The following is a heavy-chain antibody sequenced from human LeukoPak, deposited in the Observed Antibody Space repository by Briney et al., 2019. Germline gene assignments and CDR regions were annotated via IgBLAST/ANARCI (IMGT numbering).Heavy chain of an antibody. CDR2: IYTSGST. Sequence: SETLSLTCSVSGDSITRGGFYWSWIRQHPGKGLEWIGRIYTSGSTNYNPSLKSRVTISVDTSKNQFSLKLSSVTAADTAVYYCASGKKYQLLYNWGQGTLVTVSS. CDR3: ASGKKYQLLYN. D-gene: IGHD2-2*02. CDR1: GDSITRGGFY. V-gene: IGHV4-61*02. J-gene: IGHJ4*02.